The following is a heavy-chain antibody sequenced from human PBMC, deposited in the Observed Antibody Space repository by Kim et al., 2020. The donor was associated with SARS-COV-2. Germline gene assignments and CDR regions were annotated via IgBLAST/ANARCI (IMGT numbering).Heavy chain of an antibody. D-gene: IGHD3-10*01. Sequence: GGSLRLSCAASGFTFSSYSMNWVRQAPGKGLEWVSSISSSSSYIYYADSVKGRFTISRDNAKNSLYLQMNSLRAEDTAVYYCARDLLLWFGELGYYYGMDVWGQGTTVTVSS. CDR2: ISSSSSYI. CDR1: GFTFSSYS. CDR3: ARDLLLWFGELGYYYGMDV. J-gene: IGHJ6*02. V-gene: IGHV3-21*01.